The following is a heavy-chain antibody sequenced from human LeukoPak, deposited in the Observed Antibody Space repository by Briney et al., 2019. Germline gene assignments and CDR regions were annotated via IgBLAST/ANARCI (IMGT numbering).Heavy chain of an antibody. Sequence: PSETLSLTCTVSGGSISSSSYYWGWIRQPPGKGLEWIGSIYYSGSTYYNPSLKSRVTISVDTSKNQFSLKLSSVTAADTAVYYCARGKGYRNGWTNAGYYYYMDVWGKGTTVTVSS. CDR1: GGSISSSSYY. CDR3: ARGKGYRNGWTNAGYYYYMDV. V-gene: IGHV4-39*07. J-gene: IGHJ6*03. D-gene: IGHD5-18*01. CDR2: IYYSGST.